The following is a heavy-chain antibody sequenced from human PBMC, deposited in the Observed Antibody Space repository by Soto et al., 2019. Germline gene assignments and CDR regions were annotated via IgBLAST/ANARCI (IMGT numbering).Heavy chain of an antibody. CDR2: IYSGGST. V-gene: IGHV3-53*01. CDR3: AGRRDGYNLYYYYGMDV. J-gene: IGHJ6*02. CDR1: GFTVSSNY. D-gene: IGHD5-12*01. Sequence: GESLSLSCAASGFTVSSNYMSWVRQAPGKGLEWVSVIYSGGSTYYADSVKGRFTISRDNSKNTLYLQMNSLRAEDTAVYYCAGRRDGYNLYYYYGMDVWGQGTTVTVSS.